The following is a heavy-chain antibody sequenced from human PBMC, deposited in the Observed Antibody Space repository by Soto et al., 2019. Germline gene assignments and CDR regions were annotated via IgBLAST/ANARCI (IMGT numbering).Heavy chain of an antibody. CDR3: ARGRGSTGYLGREHYFDY. Sequence: EVQMVESGGGVVQPGGSLRLSCAASGFSVTNNYMNWVRQAPGKGLEWVSIIDIGGNTYYADSVKDRFTISRDDSKNTLYLQMDSLRHEDTAVYFCARGRGSTGYLGREHYFDYWGQGTLVTVSP. J-gene: IGHJ4*02. D-gene: IGHD3-16*01. CDR2: IDIGGNT. CDR1: GFSVTNNY. V-gene: IGHV3-66*01.